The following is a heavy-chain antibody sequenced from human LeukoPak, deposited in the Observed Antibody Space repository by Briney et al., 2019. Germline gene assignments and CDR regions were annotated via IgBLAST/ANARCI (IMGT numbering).Heavy chain of an antibody. V-gene: IGHV3-21*01. CDR1: GFTFSSYS. Sequence: PGGSLRLSCAASGFTFSSYSMNWVRQAPGKGLEWVSSISSSSSYIYYADSVKGRFTISRDNAKNSLYLQMNSLRAEDTAVYYCARDRSPAYYDSSGYAFDIWGQGTMVTVSS. CDR2: ISSSSSYI. J-gene: IGHJ3*02. CDR3: ARDRSPAYYDSSGYAFDI. D-gene: IGHD3-22*01.